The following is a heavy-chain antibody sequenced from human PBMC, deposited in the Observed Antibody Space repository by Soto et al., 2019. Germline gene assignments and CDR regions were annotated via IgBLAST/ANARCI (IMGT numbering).Heavy chain of an antibody. D-gene: IGHD4-4*01. CDR2: FDPEDGET. J-gene: IGHJ4*02. CDR3: ATGQLTTVTTRYFDY. V-gene: IGHV1-24*01. CDR1: GYTLTELS. Sequence: ASVKVSCKVSGYTLTELSMHCVRQAPGKGLEWMGGFDPEDGETIYAQKFQGRVTMTEDTSTDTAYMELSSLRSEDTAVYYCATGQLTTVTTRYFDYWGQGTLVTVSS.